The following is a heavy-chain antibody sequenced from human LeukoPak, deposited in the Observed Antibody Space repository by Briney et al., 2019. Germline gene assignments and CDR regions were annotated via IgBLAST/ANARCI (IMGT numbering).Heavy chain of an antibody. D-gene: IGHD6-19*01. CDR2: MSGSGSST. V-gene: IGHV3-23*01. CDR1: GFTFKTYA. CDR3: AKDAQGLVRGGIYFDF. Sequence: PGGSLRLSCAASGFTFKTYAMSWVRQVPGKGPEWVSSMSGSGSSTDYADSVKGRFTISRDNSKNTQYLQMNSLRAEDTALYYCAKDAQGLVRGGIYFDFWGQGSLVTVSS. J-gene: IGHJ4*02.